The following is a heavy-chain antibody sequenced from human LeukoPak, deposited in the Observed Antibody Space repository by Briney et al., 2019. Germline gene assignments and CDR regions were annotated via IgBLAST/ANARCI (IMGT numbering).Heavy chain of an antibody. CDR2: IKTDGSEK. CDR1: GFTFSNYW. D-gene: IGHD2-15*01. J-gene: IGHJ4*02. Sequence: GSLRLSCEGSGFTFSNYWMGWVRQAPGKGLQWVANIKTDGSEKYYVDSVKGRFTISRDNAKNSLYLQMNSLRAEDTAVYYCAKDRYCSGGSCYAVTFDYWGQGTLVTVSS. CDR3: AKDRYCSGGSCYAVTFDY. V-gene: IGHV3-7*03.